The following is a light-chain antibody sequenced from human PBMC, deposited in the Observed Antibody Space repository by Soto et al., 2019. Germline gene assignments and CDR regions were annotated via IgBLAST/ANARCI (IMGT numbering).Light chain of an antibody. CDR1: QGVSSY. CDR3: QQRSNWHRLT. Sequence: EIVLTQSPATLSLSPGERATLSCRASQGVSSYLAWYQQKPGQAPRLLIYDASNRATGIPARFSGSGPGTDFSLPISSLEPEDFAVYYCQQRSNWHRLTFGGGTKVEIK. V-gene: IGKV3D-11*01. CDR2: DAS. J-gene: IGKJ4*01.